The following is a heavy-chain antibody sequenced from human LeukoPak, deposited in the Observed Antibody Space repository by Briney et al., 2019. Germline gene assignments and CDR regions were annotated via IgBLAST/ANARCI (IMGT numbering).Heavy chain of an antibody. D-gene: IGHD4-23*01. CDR1: GFTFSNGW. V-gene: IGHV3-15*01. Sequence: GGSLRLSCAVSGFTFSNGWMSWGRQAPGKGLEWVGRIKSKTDGETTDYAAPVKGRFTISRDDSKSTLFLQMNSLQTEDTAVYYCTTARLNYGGVGYWGQGTLVTVSS. CDR3: TTARLNYGGVGY. CDR2: IKSKTDGETT. J-gene: IGHJ4*02.